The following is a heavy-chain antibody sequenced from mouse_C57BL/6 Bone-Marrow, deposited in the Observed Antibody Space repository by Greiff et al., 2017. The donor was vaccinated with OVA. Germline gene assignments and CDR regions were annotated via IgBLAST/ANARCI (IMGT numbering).Heavy chain of an antibody. J-gene: IGHJ2*01. Sequence: VQLQQSGPELVKPGASVKISCKASGYAFSSSWMNWVKQRPGKGLEWIGRIYPGDGDTNYNGKFKGKATLTADKSSSTAYMQLSSLTSEGSAVYFCARRERYYYGGSYGLDYWGQGTTLTVSS. CDR2: IYPGDGDT. CDR1: GYAFSSSW. V-gene: IGHV1-82*01. D-gene: IGHD1-1*01. CDR3: ARRERYYYGGSYGLDY.